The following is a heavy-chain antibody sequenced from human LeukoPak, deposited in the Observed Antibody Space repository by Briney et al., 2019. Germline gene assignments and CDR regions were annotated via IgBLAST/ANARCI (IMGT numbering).Heavy chain of an antibody. V-gene: IGHV3-23*01. Sequence: GGSLRLSCAASGFTVSSYGMAWVRQAPGKGLEWVSAFSATDGSAQYAESVRGRFTISRDNSKNSLYLQMNSLRDEDTAVYFCAKARIAAAGTGAFDVWGQGTMVTVSS. CDR3: AKARIAAAGTGAFDV. CDR1: GFTVSSYG. CDR2: FSATDGSA. J-gene: IGHJ3*01. D-gene: IGHD6-13*01.